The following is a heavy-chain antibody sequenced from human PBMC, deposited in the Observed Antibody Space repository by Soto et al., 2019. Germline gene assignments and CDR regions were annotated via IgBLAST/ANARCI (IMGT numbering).Heavy chain of an antibody. CDR3: AKRPHIAASLHWYIDL. Sequence: EVQLLESGGGLVQPGGSLTLSCAASGFTFSNYAMSWVRQAPGKGLEWASSISGSGGSTWYADSVKGRFTISRDNSNKILYLQMDSLTAEDTALFYCAKRPHIAASLHWYIDLWGRGTLVTVSS. V-gene: IGHV3-23*01. CDR2: ISGSGGST. J-gene: IGHJ2*01. CDR1: GFTFSNYA. D-gene: IGHD6-13*01.